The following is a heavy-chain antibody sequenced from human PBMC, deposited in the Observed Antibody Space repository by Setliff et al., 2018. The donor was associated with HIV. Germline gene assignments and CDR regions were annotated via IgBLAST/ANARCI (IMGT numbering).Heavy chain of an antibody. J-gene: IGHJ4*02. CDR1: GGSISSGDYY. CDR3: ARDRGGGYNNLDY. Sequence: SETLSLTCTVSGGSISSGDYYWSWIRQPPGKGLEWIGYIYYSGSTYYNPSPKSRVTISVDTSKNQFSLKVSSVTAADTAVYYCARDRGGGYNNLDYWSQGTLVTVSS. CDR2: IYYSGST. D-gene: IGHD5-12*01. V-gene: IGHV4-30-4*08.